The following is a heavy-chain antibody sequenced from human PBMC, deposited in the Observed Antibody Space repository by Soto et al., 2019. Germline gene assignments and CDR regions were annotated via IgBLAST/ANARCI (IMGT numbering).Heavy chain of an antibody. CDR1: GYTFTSYG. CDR3: ARVFNGGSMDPQFGMHV. D-gene: IGHD2-8*01. Sequence: ASVKVSCKASGYTFTSYGISWVRQAPGQGLEWMGWISAYNGNTNYAQKLQGRVTMTTDTSTSTVYMELSSLRSEDTAVYYCARVFNGGSMDPQFGMHVWGQGTTVTVSS. CDR2: ISAYNGNT. V-gene: IGHV1-18*01. J-gene: IGHJ6*02.